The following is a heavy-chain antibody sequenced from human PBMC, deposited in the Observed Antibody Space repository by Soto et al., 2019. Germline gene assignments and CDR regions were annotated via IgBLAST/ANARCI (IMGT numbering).Heavy chain of an antibody. J-gene: IGHJ5*02. Sequence: SQTLSLTCAISGDSASSNSSVWNWSRQSPSRGLEWLGRTYYRSIWQTEYAVSVKSRMTINPDASKNQFSLQLNSVTPEDTAMYYFARLVGNSWLDHWGQGTLVNVSS. D-gene: IGHD6-6*01. CDR2: TYYRSIWQT. V-gene: IGHV6-1*01. CDR3: ARLVGNSWLDH. CDR1: GDSASSNSSV.